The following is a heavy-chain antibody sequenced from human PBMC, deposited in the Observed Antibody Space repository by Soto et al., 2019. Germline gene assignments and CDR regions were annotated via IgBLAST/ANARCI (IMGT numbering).Heavy chain of an antibody. V-gene: IGHV4-59*08. CDR3: ARLRMRLRNYYYYMDV. J-gene: IGHJ6*03. CDR2: IYYSGST. D-gene: IGHD4-17*01. CDR1: GGSISSYY. Sequence: SETLSLTCTVSGGSISSYYWSWIRQPPGKGLEWIGYIYYSGSTNYNPSLRSRVTISVDTSKNQFSLKLSSVTAADTAVYYCARLRMRLRNYYYYMDVWGKGTTVTVSS.